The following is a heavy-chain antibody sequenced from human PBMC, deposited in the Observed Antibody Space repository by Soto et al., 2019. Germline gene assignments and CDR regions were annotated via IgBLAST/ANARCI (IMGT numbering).Heavy chain of an antibody. CDR3: ARATEQQLVALDAFDI. Sequence: QTLSLPWAISGYSVSSNSAAWNLIRQSPSRGLEWLGRTYYRSKWYNDDAVSVKSRITINPDTSKNQFSLQLNSVTPEDTAVYYCARATEQQLVALDAFDIWGQGTMVTVS. CDR1: GYSVSSNSAA. J-gene: IGHJ3*02. D-gene: IGHD6-13*01. CDR2: TYYRSKWYN. V-gene: IGHV6-1*01.